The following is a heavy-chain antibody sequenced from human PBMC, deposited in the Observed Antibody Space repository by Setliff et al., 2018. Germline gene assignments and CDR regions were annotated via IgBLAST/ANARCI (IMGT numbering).Heavy chain of an antibody. Sequence: SETLSLTCTVSGDSTSAASIMAWIRQPPGKGLEFIGYVYYSGAAKYDPSLKSRVTMSVDTSKTQFSLKLSSVIAADTAVYYCARGGTYRYFDYWGQGTLVTVSS. V-gene: IGHV4-61*08. CDR2: VYYSGAA. J-gene: IGHJ4*02. CDR3: ARGGTYRYFDY. CDR1: GDSTSAAS.